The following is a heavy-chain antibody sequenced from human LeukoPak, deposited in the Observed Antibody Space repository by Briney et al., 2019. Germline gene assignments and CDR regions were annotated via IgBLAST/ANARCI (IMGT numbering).Heavy chain of an antibody. J-gene: IGHJ3*02. D-gene: IGHD3-3*01. CDR2: FGTRSSSI. V-gene: IGHV3-21*01. Sequence: GGSLRLSCAASGFTFSSHSMNWVRQAPGKGLEWVSSFGTRSSSIYYADSVKGRFTISRDNARNSLYLQMNSLKAEDTAVYYCARDCAPAGPLWSGYSQPGDAFDIWGQGTMVTVSS. CDR3: ARDCAPAGPLWSGYSQPGDAFDI. CDR1: GFTFSSHS.